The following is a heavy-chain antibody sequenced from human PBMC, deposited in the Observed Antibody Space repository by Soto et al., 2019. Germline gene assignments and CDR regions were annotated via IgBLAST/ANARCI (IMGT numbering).Heavy chain of an antibody. CDR1: GAALNSGNYY. CDR2: IYVTGAV. CDR3: ARLRIATNNYKWFDP. V-gene: IGHV4-31*03. Sequence: SETLSLTCSVSGAALNSGNYYWTWIRKVPGKGLEWIGHIYVTGAVDYNPSLRDRITISQDTSERQFSLNLRLVTAADTAVYYCARLRIATNNYKWFDPWGQGTLVTVSS. J-gene: IGHJ5*02. D-gene: IGHD2-21*01.